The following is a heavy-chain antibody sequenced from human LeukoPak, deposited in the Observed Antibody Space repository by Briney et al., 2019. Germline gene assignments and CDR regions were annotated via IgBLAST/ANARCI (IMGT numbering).Heavy chain of an antibody. Sequence: GGSLRLSCAASGFTFSRDSMSWVRQVPGKGLEWVSGINWNGGRIGYADSVKGRFTISGDNAKNSLYLQMISLRAEDTALYYCARGRSGDFDYWGQGTLVTVSS. CDR3: ARGRSGDFDY. V-gene: IGHV3-20*04. D-gene: IGHD3-3*01. CDR2: INWNGGRI. J-gene: IGHJ4*02. CDR1: GFTFSRDS.